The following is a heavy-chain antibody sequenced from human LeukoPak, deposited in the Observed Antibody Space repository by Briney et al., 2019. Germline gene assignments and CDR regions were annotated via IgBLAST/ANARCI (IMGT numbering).Heavy chain of an antibody. J-gene: IGHJ4*02. CDR3: ARARYNDY. D-gene: IGHD1-14*01. CDR2: IKQDGSEK. V-gene: IGHV3-7*01. CDR1: GFTFSSYW. Sequence: GVLRLSCAASGFTFSSYWMTWVRQAPGMGLEWVANIKQDGSEKNYVDSVKGRFTISRDNAKNSLYLQMNSLRAEDTAVYYCARARYNDYWGQGTLVTVSS.